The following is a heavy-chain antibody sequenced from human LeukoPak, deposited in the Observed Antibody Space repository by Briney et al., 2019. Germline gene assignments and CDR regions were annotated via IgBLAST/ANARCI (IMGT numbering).Heavy chain of an antibody. J-gene: IGHJ4*02. CDR2: ISSSSSTI. CDR3: ARDEGSSGWYHRPYFDY. D-gene: IGHD6-19*01. V-gene: IGHV3-48*02. Sequence: QPGGSLRLSCAASGCTFSSYSMNWVRQAPGKGLEWVSYISSSSSTIYYADSVKGRFTISRDNAKNSLYLQMNSLRDEDTAVYYCARDEGSSGWYHRPYFDYWGQGTLVTVSS. CDR1: GCTFSSYS.